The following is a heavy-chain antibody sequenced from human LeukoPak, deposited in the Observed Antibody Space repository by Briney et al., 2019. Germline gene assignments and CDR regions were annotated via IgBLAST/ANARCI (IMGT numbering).Heavy chain of an antibody. V-gene: IGHV4-59*01. CDR1: DDSIRIYY. Sequence: SETLSLTCSVSDDSIRIYYWNWTRQPPGEGLEWIGYSHHSGSTNYNPSLKSRVTLSVVTSKNWLSLRLTSVTAADTAVYYCARWNNDLRGFDIWGQGTMVTVSS. J-gene: IGHJ3*02. CDR2: SHHSGST. D-gene: IGHD1/OR15-1a*01. CDR3: ARWNNDLRGFDI.